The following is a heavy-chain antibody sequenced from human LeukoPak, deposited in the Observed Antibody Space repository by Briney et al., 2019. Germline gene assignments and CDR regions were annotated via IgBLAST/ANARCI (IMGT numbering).Heavy chain of an antibody. CDR2: IKMDGSEK. V-gene: IGHV3-7*01. J-gene: IGHJ4*02. CDR1: GFTFGWYW. CDR3: VRTPPTLGYCTETSRPFDH. D-gene: IGHD2-8*02. Sequence: GGSLRLSCAGSGFTFGWYWMSWVRQAPGKGLEWVAHIKMDGSEKYYLDSARGRFTISRDNARNSVYLQMSSLRAEDTAVYYCVRTPPTLGYCTETSRPFDHWGQGALVSVSS.